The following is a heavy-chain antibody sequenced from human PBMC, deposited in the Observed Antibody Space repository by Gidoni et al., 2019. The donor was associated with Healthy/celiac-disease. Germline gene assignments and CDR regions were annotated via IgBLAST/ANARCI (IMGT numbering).Heavy chain of an antibody. CDR1: GSTFTSYD. CDR3: ARASYDYGDYAYWFDP. D-gene: IGHD4-17*01. CDR2: MTPNSGNT. J-gene: IGHJ5*02. Sequence: QVQLVQSGAEVKKPGASVKVSCKASGSTFTSYDINWVRQATGQGIEWMGWMTPNSGNTGYAQKFQGRVTMTRNTSISTAYMELSSLRSEDTAVYYCARASYDYGDYAYWFDPWGQGTLVTVSS. V-gene: IGHV1-8*01.